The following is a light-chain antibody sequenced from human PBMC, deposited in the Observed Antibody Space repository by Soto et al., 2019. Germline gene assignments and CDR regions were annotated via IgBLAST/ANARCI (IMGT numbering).Light chain of an antibody. J-gene: IGKJ4*01. V-gene: IGKV3-15*01. CDR3: QQYLSWPLT. CDR2: CAS. Sequence: EILMTQSPASLSVSPGDRATLSCRASQNVNNNLAWYQQKPGQAPRLLILCASTRASGIPFTVRGSGSWQEFTLTIGSLQSEDFAVDYCQQYLSWPLTFGGGTKVEIK. CDR1: QNVNNN.